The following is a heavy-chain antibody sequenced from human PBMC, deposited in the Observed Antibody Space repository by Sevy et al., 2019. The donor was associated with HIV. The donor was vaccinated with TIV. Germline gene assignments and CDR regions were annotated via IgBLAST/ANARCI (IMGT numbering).Heavy chain of an antibody. V-gene: IGHV3-7*01. Sequence: GGSLRLSCAVSGFTLSSFWMSWVRQAPGKGLEWVANIKQDGSEKYYVDSVKGRFTISRENAKNSLYLQMNSLRAEDAAMYYCAKQANWALDYWGQGTLVTVSS. CDR2: IKQDGSEK. CDR1: GFTLSSFW. D-gene: IGHD3-16*01. J-gene: IGHJ4*02. CDR3: AKQANWALDY.